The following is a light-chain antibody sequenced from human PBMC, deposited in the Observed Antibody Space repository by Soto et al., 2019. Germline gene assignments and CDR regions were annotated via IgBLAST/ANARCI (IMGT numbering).Light chain of an antibody. Sequence: IPLTTSPFSVSPSVQHRIAITCRTSQSFSNYLTWYQHKPGKAPKLLIYSATVLQSGVPSRFSGSGSGTDFTLTISRLQPEDSATYYCQQTYTIPWTFGQGTKVDVK. J-gene: IGKJ1*01. V-gene: IGKV1-39*01. CDR3: QQTYTIPWT. CDR1: QSFSNY. CDR2: SAT.